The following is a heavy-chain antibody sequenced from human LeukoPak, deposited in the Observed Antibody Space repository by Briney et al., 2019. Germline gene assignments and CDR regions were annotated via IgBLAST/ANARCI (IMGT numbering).Heavy chain of an antibody. CDR3: ARSHCTTTNCYSHFDY. Sequence: ASVKVSFKASGYTFILYYIHWGRQAPGLGLGWMGFINPNSGATKSAQKFQGRVTMTRDTSISTAYLDLSRLTSDDTALYYCARSHCTTTNCYSHFDYWGQGTLLTVSS. CDR2: INPNSGAT. J-gene: IGHJ4*02. D-gene: IGHD2-2*01. V-gene: IGHV1-2*02. CDR1: GYTFILYY.